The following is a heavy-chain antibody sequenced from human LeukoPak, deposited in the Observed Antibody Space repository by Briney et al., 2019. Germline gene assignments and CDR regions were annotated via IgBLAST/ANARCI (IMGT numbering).Heavy chain of an antibody. CDR1: GDTFTNYA. CDR2: INAANGNT. CDR3: ARSAGDSFDC. J-gene: IGHJ4*02. V-gene: IGHV1-3*03. D-gene: IGHD2-21*02. Sequence: GASVTVSCKASGDTFTNYAIHWVRQAPGQRLEWMGWINAANGNTKYSQDFQGRVTITRDTSASTAYMELSSLTSEDMAVYYCARSAGDSFDCWGQGTLVTVSS.